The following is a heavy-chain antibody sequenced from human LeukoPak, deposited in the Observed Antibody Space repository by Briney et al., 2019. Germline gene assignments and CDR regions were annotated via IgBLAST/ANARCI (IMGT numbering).Heavy chain of an antibody. CDR2: TNPSGGST. J-gene: IGHJ6*02. Sequence: GASVKVSCKASGYTFTSYYMHWVRQAPGQGLEWMGITNPSGGSTSYAQKFQGRVTMTRGTSTSTVYMELSSLRSEDTAVYYCARPAGNYYDSSVSSYGMDVWGQGTTVTVSS. CDR1: GYTFTSYY. CDR3: ARPAGNYYDSSVSSYGMDV. D-gene: IGHD3-22*01. V-gene: IGHV1-46*01.